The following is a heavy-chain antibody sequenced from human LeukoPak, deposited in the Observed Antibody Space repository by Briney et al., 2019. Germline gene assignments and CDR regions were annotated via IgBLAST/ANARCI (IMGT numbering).Heavy chain of an antibody. J-gene: IGHJ4*02. CDR3: ARSHCRDGSCDSDY. Sequence: ASVKVSCKASGYTFTDNYMHWVRQAPGQGLEWMGWINPNSGGTKYAQKFQGRLTMTRDTSISTAYMELSPLISDDTALYYCARSHCRDGSCDSDYWGQGTLVTVSS. D-gene: IGHD2-15*01. CDR1: GYTFTDNY. CDR2: INPNSGGT. V-gene: IGHV1-2*02.